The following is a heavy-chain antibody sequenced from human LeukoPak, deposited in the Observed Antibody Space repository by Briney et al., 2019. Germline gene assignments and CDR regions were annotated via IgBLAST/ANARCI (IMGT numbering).Heavy chain of an antibody. Sequence: PSETLSLTCTVSGDSVGSGSHYWSWIRQPPGEGLECIGYISNSGSTNYNPSLKSRVTISVDTSKNQLSLNLNSVTAADTAVYYCARSYYDFWSGSYYYYMDVWGKGTTVTVSS. CDR2: ISNSGST. D-gene: IGHD3-3*01. V-gene: IGHV4-61*01. J-gene: IGHJ6*03. CDR1: GDSVGSGSHY. CDR3: ARSYYDFWSGSYYYYMDV.